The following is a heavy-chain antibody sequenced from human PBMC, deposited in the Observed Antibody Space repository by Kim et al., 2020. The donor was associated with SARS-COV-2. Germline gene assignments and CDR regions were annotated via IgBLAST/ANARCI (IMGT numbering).Heavy chain of an antibody. V-gene: IGHV1-46*01. CDR1: GYTFTSYY. Sequence: ASVKVSCKASGYTFTSYYMHWVRQAPGQGLEWMGIINPSGGSTSYAQKFQGRVTMTRDTSTSTVYMELSSLRSEDTAVYYCARDASARWFRELLYYFDYWGQGTLVTVSS. D-gene: IGHD3-10*01. CDR2: INPSGGST. CDR3: ARDASARWFRELLYYFDY. J-gene: IGHJ4*02.